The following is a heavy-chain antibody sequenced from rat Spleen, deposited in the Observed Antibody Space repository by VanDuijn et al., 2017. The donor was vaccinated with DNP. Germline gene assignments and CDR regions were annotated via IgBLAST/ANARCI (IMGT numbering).Heavy chain of an antibody. D-gene: IGHD1-2*01. CDR3: ATPELYPHYYAMDA. J-gene: IGHJ4*01. Sequence: EVQLVESGGGLVQPGRSLKLSCAASGITFSDYNMAWVRQAPKKGLEWVATIIYDGGSTYYRDSVKGRFSISRDNAKSTLYLKMDSLRSEGTATYYCATPELYPHYYAMDAWGQGTSVTVSS. V-gene: IGHV5S10*01. CDR1: GITFSDYN. CDR2: IIYDGGST.